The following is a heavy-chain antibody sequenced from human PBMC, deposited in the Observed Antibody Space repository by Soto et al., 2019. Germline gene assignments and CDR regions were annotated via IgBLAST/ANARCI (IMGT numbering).Heavy chain of an antibody. J-gene: IGHJ1*01. CDR2: ISYDGSNK. V-gene: IGHV3-30-3*01. Sequence: GGSLRLSCAASGFTFSSYAMHWVRQAPGKGLEWVAVISYDGSNKYYADSVKGRFTISRDNSKNTLYLQMNSLRAEDTAVYYCARGYTWYYDSSGYYEAEYFQHWGQGTLVTVSS. CDR1: GFTFSSYA. D-gene: IGHD3-22*01. CDR3: ARGYTWYYDSSGYYEAEYFQH.